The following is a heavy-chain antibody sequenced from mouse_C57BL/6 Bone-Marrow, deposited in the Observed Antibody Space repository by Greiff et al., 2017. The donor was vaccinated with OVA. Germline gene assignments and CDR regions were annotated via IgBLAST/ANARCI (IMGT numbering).Heavy chain of an antibody. D-gene: IGHD1-1*01. CDR2: IHPNSGST. V-gene: IGHV1-64*01. CDR1: GYTFTSYW. CDR3: ARGASYYGEDY. Sequence: QVQLQQPGAELVKPGASVKLSCKASGYTFTSYWMHWVKQRPGQGLEWIGMIHPNSGSTNYNEKFKSKATLTVDKSSSTAYMQLSRLTSEDSAVYCCARGASYYGEDYWGRGTALTVSS. J-gene: IGHJ2*01.